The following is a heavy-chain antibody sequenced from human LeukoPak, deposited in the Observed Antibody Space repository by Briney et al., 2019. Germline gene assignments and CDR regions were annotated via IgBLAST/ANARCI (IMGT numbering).Heavy chain of an antibody. CDR1: GGSISSGDYY. J-gene: IGHJ4*02. Sequence: KPSETLSLTCTVSGGSISSGDYYWSWIRQPPGKGLEWIGYIYYSGSTYYSPSLKSRVTISVDTSKNQFSLKLSSVTAADTAVYYCARDLLNEGNHLDYWGQGTLVTVSS. D-gene: IGHD4-23*01. CDR2: IYYSGST. CDR3: ARDLLNEGNHLDY. V-gene: IGHV4-30-4*01.